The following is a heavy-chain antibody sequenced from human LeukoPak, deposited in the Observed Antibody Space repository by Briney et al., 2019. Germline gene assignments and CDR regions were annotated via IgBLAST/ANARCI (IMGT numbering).Heavy chain of an antibody. J-gene: IGHJ6*03. D-gene: IGHD6-19*01. CDR2: IYYSGST. CDR3: ARPTTSSGWYSTYYYYYMDV. CDR1: GXXISSSSXY. V-gene: IGHV4-39*01. Sequence: SETLSXTXXVSGXXISSSSXYWGWIRQPPGKGLEWIGSIYYSGSTYYNPSLKSRVTISVDTSKNQFSLKLSSATAADTAVYYCARPTTSSGWYSTYYYYYMDVWGKGTTVTVSS.